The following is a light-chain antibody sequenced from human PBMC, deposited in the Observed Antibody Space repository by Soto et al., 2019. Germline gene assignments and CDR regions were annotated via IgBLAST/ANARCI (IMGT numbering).Light chain of an antibody. CDR3: SSFTTSSTYV. V-gene: IGLV2-18*02. Sequence: QPVLTQPPSVSGSPGQSVAISCSGSSSDVGSNNRVSWYQQSPGTAPKLMIYDVTNRPSGVPDRFSGSKSGNTASLTISGLQAEDEADYYCSSFTTSSTYVFGTGTQLTVL. J-gene: IGLJ1*01. CDR1: SSDVGSNNR. CDR2: DVT.